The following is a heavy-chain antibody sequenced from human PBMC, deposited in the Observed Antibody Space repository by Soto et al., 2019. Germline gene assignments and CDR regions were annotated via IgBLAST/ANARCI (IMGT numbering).Heavy chain of an antibody. D-gene: IGHD6-13*01. J-gene: IGHJ3*02. V-gene: IGHV3-23*01. CDR2: ISGSGGST. CDR1: GFTFSSYA. CDR3: AKDGWSSSWYRDHAFDI. Sequence: GGSLRLSCAASGFTFSSYAMSWVRQAPGKGLEWVSAISGSGGSTYYADSVKGRFTISRDNFKNTLYLQMNSLRAEDTAVYYCAKDGWSSSWYRDHAFDIWGQGTMVTVSS.